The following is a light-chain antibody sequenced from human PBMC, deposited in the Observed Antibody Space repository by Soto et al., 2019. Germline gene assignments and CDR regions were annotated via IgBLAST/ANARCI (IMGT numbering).Light chain of an antibody. V-gene: IGKV1-16*01. CDR3: QHYQRYPPS. Sequence: DIQMTQSPSSLSASIGDRVTINCRASEGINNYLAWFQQKPGKAPKSLIYGATYLQSGVPSRFSGSEFGTEFSLTISSLQPEDIATYYCQHYQRYPPSFGGGTKVEIK. CDR1: EGINNY. J-gene: IGKJ4*01. CDR2: GAT.